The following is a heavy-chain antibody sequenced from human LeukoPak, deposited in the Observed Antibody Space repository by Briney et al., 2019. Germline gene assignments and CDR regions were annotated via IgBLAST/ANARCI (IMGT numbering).Heavy chain of an antibody. CDR2: ISSSSSYI. CDR3: ARDFESLLGYCSSTSCQVAFDI. V-gene: IGHV3-21*01. CDR1: GFTLTNFV. J-gene: IGHJ3*02. D-gene: IGHD2-2*01. Sequence: GGSLRLSCTASGFTLTNFVMTWIRQAPGKGLEWVSSISSSSSYIYYADSVKGRFTISRDNAKNSLYLQMNSLRAEDTAVYYCARDFESLLGYCSSTSCQVAFDIWGQGTMVTVSS.